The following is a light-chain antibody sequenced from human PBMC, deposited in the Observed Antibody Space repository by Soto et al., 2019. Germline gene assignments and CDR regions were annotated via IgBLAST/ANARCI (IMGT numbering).Light chain of an antibody. V-gene: IGLV2-14*01. J-gene: IGLJ2*01. CDR1: SSDVGGYNY. Sequence: QSALTQPASVSGSPGQSITMSGTGTSSDVGGYNYVSWYQQHPGKAPKLMICDVNNRPSGVSNRFSGSKSGNLASLTISGLQAEDEADYYCSSYTSSSTLLVFGGGTKLTVL. CDR3: SSYTSSSTLLV. CDR2: DVN.